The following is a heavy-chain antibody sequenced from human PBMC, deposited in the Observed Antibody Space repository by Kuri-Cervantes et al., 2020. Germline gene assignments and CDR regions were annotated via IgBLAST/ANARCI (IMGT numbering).Heavy chain of an antibody. CDR2: ISAHNGDT. J-gene: IGHJ6*02. D-gene: IGHD3-10*01. CDR1: GYTFTGYY. V-gene: IGHV1-18*04. Sequence: ASVKVSCKASGYTFTGYYMHWVRKAPGQGLEWMGWISAHNGDTNYAQKVQGRVTMTTDTSTSTAYMELRSLRSDDTAVYYCARPYYYGSGNYYYYYYYGMDVWGQGTTVTVSS. CDR3: ARPYYYGSGNYYYYYYYGMDV.